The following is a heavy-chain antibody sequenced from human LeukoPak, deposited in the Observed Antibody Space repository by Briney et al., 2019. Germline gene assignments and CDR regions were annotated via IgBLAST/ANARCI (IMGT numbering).Heavy chain of an antibody. J-gene: IGHJ3*01. D-gene: IGHD3-10*01. V-gene: IGHV3-23*01. CDR2: LSGSGGGT. CDR1: GFTFSSCA. Sequence: GGSLRLSCAASGFTFSSCAMTWVRQAPGKGLEWVASLSGSGGGTWYAGSVKGRFTISRDNSNNVMYLQMNSLRAEDTAIYYCAKDRTPYSRSGGYYLGAFDLWGHGTMVIVSS. CDR3: AKDRTPYSRSGGYYLGAFDL.